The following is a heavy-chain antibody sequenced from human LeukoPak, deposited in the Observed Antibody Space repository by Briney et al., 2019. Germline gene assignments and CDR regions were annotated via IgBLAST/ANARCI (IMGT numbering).Heavy chain of an antibody. Sequence: PGGSLRLSCAASGFTVSSNYMSWVRQSPGRGLECVAVLYIDGSTYYTDSVKDRFTISRDNSKNTLFLQMNTLRVDDTAVYCCAMDTHAGTIPGWFDPRSQGTLVTVSS. V-gene: IGHV3-66*01. J-gene: IGHJ5*02. CDR3: AMDTHAGTIPGWFDP. D-gene: IGHD2-2*01. CDR1: GFTVSSNY. CDR2: LYIDGST.